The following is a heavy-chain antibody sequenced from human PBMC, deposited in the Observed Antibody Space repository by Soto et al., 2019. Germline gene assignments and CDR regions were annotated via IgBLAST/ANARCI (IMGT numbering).Heavy chain of an antibody. CDR2: ISPYNGNT. CDR3: ARGGLGYCSGGSCPSNWFDP. CDR1: GYTFTNFG. Sequence: QVQLVQSGAELKKPGASVKVSCKASGYTFTNFGITCVRQAPGQGLEWMGCISPYNGNTNYIQNLQGRVTMTTDTSTSTAYMELRSLRSDDTAVYYCARGGLGYCSGGSCPSNWFDPWGQGTLVTVSS. V-gene: IGHV1-18*01. D-gene: IGHD2-15*01. J-gene: IGHJ5*02.